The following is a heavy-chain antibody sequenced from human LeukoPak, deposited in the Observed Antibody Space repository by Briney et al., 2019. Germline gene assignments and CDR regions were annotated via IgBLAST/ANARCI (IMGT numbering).Heavy chain of an antibody. CDR3: ARVGYYASGPFSYFDY. CDR1: GFTFSGYA. J-gene: IGHJ4*02. V-gene: IGHV3-30-3*01. Sequence: PGGSLRLSCAASGFTFSGYAMHWVRQAPGKGLEWVAVISYDGSNEYYADSVKGRFTIYRDNSKNTLYLQMNSLSVEDTAVYYCARVGYYASGPFSYFDYWGQGTLVTASS. CDR2: ISYDGSNE. D-gene: IGHD3-10*01.